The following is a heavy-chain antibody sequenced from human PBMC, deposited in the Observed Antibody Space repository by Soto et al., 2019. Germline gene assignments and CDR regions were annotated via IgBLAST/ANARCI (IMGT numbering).Heavy chain of an antibody. V-gene: IGHV4-34*01. D-gene: IGHD6-13*01. J-gene: IGHJ4*02. CDR2: INHSGST. Sequence: PSETLSLTCAVYGGSFSGYYWSWIRLPPGKGLEWIGEINHSGSTNYNPSLKSRVTISVDTSKNQFSLKLSSVTAADTAVYYCARGRLAAAGTPPDYWGQGTLVTVSS. CDR1: GGSFSGYY. CDR3: ARGRLAAAGTPPDY.